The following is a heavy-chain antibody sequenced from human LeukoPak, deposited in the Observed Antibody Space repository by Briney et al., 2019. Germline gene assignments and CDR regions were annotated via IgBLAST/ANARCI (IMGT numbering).Heavy chain of an antibody. D-gene: IGHD3-10*01. J-gene: IGHJ4*02. V-gene: IGHV4-34*01. Sequence: SETLSLTCAVYGGSFSGHYWSWIRQPPGKGLEWIGEINHSGTTSYNSSLMGRVIISIDKSKNQFSLKLGSVTAADTAFYYCARGPRGFYGSGSYYDYWGQGTLVTVSS. CDR2: INHSGTT. CDR3: ARGPRGFYGSGSYYDY. CDR1: GGSFSGHY.